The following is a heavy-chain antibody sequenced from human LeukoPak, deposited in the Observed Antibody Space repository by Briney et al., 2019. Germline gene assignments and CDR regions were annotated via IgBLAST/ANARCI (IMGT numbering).Heavy chain of an antibody. CDR1: GGSFSGYY. J-gene: IGHJ4*02. V-gene: IGHV4-34*01. D-gene: IGHD6-19*01. Sequence: PSETLSHTCAVYGGSFSGYYWSWIRQPPGKGLEWIGEINHSGSTNYNPSLKSRVTISVDTSKNQFSLKLSSVTAADTAVYYCASRPYSSGGDFDYWGQGTLVTVSS. CDR3: ASRPYSSGGDFDY. CDR2: INHSGST.